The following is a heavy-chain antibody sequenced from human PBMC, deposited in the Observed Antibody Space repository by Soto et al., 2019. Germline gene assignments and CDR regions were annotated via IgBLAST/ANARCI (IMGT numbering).Heavy chain of an antibody. CDR1: GYTFTSYD. D-gene: IGHD4-17*01. Sequence: QVQLVQSGAEVKKPGASVKVSCKASGYTFTSYDINWVRQATGQGFEYLGWMNPNSGNTGYVKKFQGRVTMTRDTAMSTAYMELRSLRSEAPAVYYCAGGIKYGDYSRWFDPWGPGTLVTSSS. CDR3: AGGIKYGDYSRWFDP. V-gene: IGHV1-8*01. J-gene: IGHJ5*02. CDR2: MNPNSGNT.